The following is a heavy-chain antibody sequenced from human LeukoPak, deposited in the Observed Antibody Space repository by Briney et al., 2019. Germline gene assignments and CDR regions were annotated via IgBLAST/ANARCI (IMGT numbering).Heavy chain of an antibody. Sequence: GGSLRLSCAASGFTFSSYDMHWVRQATGKGLEWVSAIGTAGDTYYPVSVKGRFTISRENDKNSLYLQMNSLRAGDTAVYYCARRVGATREDYFDYWGQGTLVTVSS. CDR3: ARRVGATREDYFDY. D-gene: IGHD1-26*01. J-gene: IGHJ4*02. V-gene: IGHV3-13*01. CDR1: GFTFSSYD. CDR2: IGTAGDT.